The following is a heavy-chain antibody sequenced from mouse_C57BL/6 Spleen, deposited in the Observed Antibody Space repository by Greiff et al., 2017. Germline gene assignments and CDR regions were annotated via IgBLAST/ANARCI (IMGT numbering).Heavy chain of an antibody. CDR3: ARAYPIYAMDY. CDR2: IHPNSGST. J-gene: IGHJ4*01. CDR1: GYTFTSYW. V-gene: IGHV1-64*01. D-gene: IGHD6-5*01. Sequence: VQLQQPGAELVKPGASVKLSCKASGYTFTSYWMHWVKQRPGQGLEWIGMIHPNSGSTNYNEKFKSKATLTVDKSSSTAYMQLSSLTSEDSAVYYCARAYPIYAMDYWGQGTSVTVSS.